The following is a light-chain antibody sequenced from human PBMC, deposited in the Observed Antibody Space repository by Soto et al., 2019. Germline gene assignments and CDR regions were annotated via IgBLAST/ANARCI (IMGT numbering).Light chain of an antibody. CDR1: QTISFW. CDR2: EAS. Sequence: DIQMTQSPSTLSASVGDNVTITCRASQTISFWLAWYQQKPGKAPKLLIYEASSLESGGPSRFSGSGSGTEFDLTISSMQPHDVATDYCHQHHSSPYTFGQGTKLEI. CDR3: HQHHSSPYT. V-gene: IGKV1-5*01. J-gene: IGKJ2*01.